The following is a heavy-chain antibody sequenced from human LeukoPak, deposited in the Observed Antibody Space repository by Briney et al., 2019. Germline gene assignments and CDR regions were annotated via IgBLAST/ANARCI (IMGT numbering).Heavy chain of an antibody. Sequence: GGSLRLSCTASGFIFSDYAMSWVRQAPGKGLEWVGLIRSKAYGGTTEYAASVKGRFIIARDESKTVAYLQMNSLKTEHTAVYYCTRGGQWLGLGYHFDYWGQGTLVTVSS. CDR2: IRSKAYGGTT. D-gene: IGHD6-19*01. CDR3: TRGGQWLGLGYHFDY. J-gene: IGHJ4*02. CDR1: GFIFSDYA. V-gene: IGHV3-49*04.